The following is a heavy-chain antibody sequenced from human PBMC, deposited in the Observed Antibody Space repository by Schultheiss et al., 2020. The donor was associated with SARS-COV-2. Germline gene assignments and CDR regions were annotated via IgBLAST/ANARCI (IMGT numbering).Heavy chain of an antibody. CDR1: GGSISSYY. Sequence: SETLSLTCAVYGGSISSYYWSWIRQPPGKGLEWIAYMYYSGNTSYNPSLRSRVTVSLDTSKNTFSLNLKSVTTADTAFYYCARGLGYCSGNTCYSGVFIVWGQGTLVTVSS. CDR3: ARGLGYCSGNTCYSGVFIV. CDR2: MYYSGNT. V-gene: IGHV4-59*01. J-gene: IGHJ4*02. D-gene: IGHD2-15*01.